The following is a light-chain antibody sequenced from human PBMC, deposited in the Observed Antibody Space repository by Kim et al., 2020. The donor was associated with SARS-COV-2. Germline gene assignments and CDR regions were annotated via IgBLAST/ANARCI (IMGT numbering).Light chain of an antibody. J-gene: IGKJ5*01. CDR1: QDIHIA. CDR3: QQFNSYPLT. V-gene: IGKV1-13*02. CDR2: DAS. Sequence: ASIGDRVTITCRASQDIHIALAWYQQKPGKAPRFLIYDASSLKTGVPSRFSGSGSGTDFTLTISSLQPEDFATYYCQQFNSYPLTFGQGTRLEIK.